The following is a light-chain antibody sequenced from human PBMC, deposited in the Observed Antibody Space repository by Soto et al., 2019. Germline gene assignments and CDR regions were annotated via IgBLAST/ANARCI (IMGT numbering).Light chain of an antibody. V-gene: IGKV1-5*01. J-gene: IGKJ4*01. CDR2: DAS. CDR1: QSFSSR. Sequence: DIQMTQSTSTLSASVGDRVTITCRASQSFSSRLAWYQQKPGKAPKLLIYDASNLESGVPSRFSGSGSGTEFTLTISCLQPDDVATYYCQQYNSYSLTFGGGTKVEIK. CDR3: QQYNSYSLT.